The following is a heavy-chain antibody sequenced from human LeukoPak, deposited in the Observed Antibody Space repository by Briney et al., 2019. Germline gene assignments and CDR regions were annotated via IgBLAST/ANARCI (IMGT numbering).Heavy chain of an antibody. CDR3: AREGRAYYYGSGSPFDY. CDR2: IWYDGSNK. CDR1: GFTFSSYG. J-gene: IGHJ4*02. V-gene: IGHV3-33*01. D-gene: IGHD3-10*01. Sequence: GGSLRLSCAASGFTFSSYGMHWGREAPGKGLEWGAVIWYDGSNKYYADSVKGRFTISRDNSKNTLYLQMNSLRAEDTAVYYCAREGRAYYYGSGSPFDYWGQGTLVTVSS.